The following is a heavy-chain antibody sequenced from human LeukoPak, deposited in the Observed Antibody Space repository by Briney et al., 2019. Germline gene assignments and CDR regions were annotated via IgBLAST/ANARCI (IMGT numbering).Heavy chain of an antibody. CDR2: IIPIFGTA. D-gene: IGHD4-17*01. V-gene: IGHV1-69*05. J-gene: IGHJ4*02. CDR1: GYTFTGYY. CDR3: ARHDYGDYNFDY. Sequence: ASVKVSCKASGYTFTGYYMHWVRQAPGQGLEWMGGIIPIFGTANYAQKFQGRVTITTDESTSTAYMELSSLRSEDTAVYYCARHDYGDYNFDYWGQGTLVTVSS.